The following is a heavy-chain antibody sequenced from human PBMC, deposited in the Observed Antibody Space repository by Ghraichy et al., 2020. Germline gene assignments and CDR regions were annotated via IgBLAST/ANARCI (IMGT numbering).Heavy chain of an antibody. V-gene: IGHV3-30*02. CDR2: IRYDGRKE. D-gene: IGHD3-3*01. CDR3: ARVYGDSGSGYYGALDV. J-gene: IGHJ3*01. CDR1: GYEFGRHG. Sequence: GGSLRLSCGASGYEFGRHGLHWVRQAPGKGLEWVATIRYDGRKEDYADSVKGRFTVSKDNSKNMLYLQMNNLRLEDTAVYYCARVYGDSGSGYYGALDVWGQGTMVTVST.